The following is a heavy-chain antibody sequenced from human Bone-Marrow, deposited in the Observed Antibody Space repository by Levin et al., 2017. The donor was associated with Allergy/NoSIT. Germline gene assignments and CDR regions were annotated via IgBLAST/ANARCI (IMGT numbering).Heavy chain of an antibody. Sequence: GGSLRLSCAASGFTFTDYYMAWIRQAPGQGLEWLSYIDGAGSTINYAGSVRGRFTIYRDNAKNTLYLHMKSLKVEDTAIYYCARDRGAYDSDYWGQGTLVTVSS. CDR3: ARDRGAYDSDY. CDR2: IDGAGSTI. D-gene: IGHD5-12*01. V-gene: IGHV3-11*01. J-gene: IGHJ4*02. CDR1: GFTFTDYY.